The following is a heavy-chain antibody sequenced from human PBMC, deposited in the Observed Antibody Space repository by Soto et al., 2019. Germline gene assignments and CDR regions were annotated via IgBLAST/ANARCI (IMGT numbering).Heavy chain of an antibody. V-gene: IGHV4-61*01. J-gene: IGHJ5*02. Sequence: QVQLQESGPGLVKPSETLSLTCIVSGGSVTSGTYYWTWIRQPPGKGLEWIGYISYSGSTNYNPSLKSRVTISADTSMNQFSRKLNSVTAADTAVYYCARRKSGGHWLDPWGQGTLVTVYS. CDR1: GGSVTSGTYY. D-gene: IGHD2-15*01. CDR3: ARRKSGGHWLDP. CDR2: ISYSGST.